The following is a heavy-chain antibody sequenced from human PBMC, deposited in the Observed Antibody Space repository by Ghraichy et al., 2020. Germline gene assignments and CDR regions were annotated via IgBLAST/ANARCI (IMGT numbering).Heavy chain of an antibody. CDR1: GYSISSGYY. CDR2: IYHSGST. Sequence: SETLSLTCAVSGYSISSGYYWGWIRQPPGKGLEWIGSIYHSGSTYYNPSLKSRVTISVDTSKNQFSLKLSSVTAADTAVYYCARDSLYDYIWGTQTDAFDIWGQGTMVTVSS. D-gene: IGHD3-16*01. V-gene: IGHV4-38-2*02. CDR3: ARDSLYDYIWGTQTDAFDI. J-gene: IGHJ3*02.